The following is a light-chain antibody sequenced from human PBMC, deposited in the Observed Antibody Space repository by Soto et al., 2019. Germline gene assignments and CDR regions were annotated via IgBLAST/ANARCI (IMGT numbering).Light chain of an antibody. J-gene: IGLJ2*01. Sequence: QSVLTQPPSASGTPGQRVTISCSGSSSNIGRNTVHWYQHLPGTAPKLLIYSNHQRPSGVTDRFSGSKSGTSASPAISGLQSDDEADYYCAAWDDSLNGVIFGGGTKLTVL. V-gene: IGLV1-44*01. CDR1: SSNIGRNT. CDR3: AAWDDSLNGVI. CDR2: SNH.